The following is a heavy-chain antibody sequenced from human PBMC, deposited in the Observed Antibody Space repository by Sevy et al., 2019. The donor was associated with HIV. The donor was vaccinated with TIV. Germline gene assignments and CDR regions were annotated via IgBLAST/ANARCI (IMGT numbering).Heavy chain of an antibody. CDR2: LSFGCGEI. CDR3: ARLSGYSSSWSYFDY. Sequence: GGSLRLSCAASGFTFSKYSMSWVRQPPGKGLEWVSTLSFGCGEINYADSVKGRFTISRDNSKSSVYLQMNNLRPEDTAVYYCARLSGYSSSWSYFDYWGQGTLVTVSS. V-gene: IGHV3-23*01. J-gene: IGHJ4*02. D-gene: IGHD6-13*01. CDR1: GFTFSKYS.